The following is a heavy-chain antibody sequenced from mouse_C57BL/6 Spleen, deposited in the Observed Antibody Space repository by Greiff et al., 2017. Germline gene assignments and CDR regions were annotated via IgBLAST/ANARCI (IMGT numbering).Heavy chain of an antibody. V-gene: IGHV1-81*01. CDR2: IYPRSGNT. CDR3: ARGDYCGSSYGYAMDY. CDR1: GYTFTSYG. D-gene: IGHD1-1*01. Sequence: VQLQQSGAELARPGASVKLSCKASGYTFTSYGISWVKQRTGQGLEWIGEIYPRSGNTYYNEKFKGKATLTADKSSSTAYMELRSLTSEDSAVYFCARGDYCGSSYGYAMDYWGQGTSVTVSS. J-gene: IGHJ4*01.